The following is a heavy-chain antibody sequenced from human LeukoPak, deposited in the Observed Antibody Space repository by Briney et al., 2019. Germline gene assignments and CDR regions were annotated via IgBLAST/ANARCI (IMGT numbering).Heavy chain of an antibody. Sequence: SVKVSCKASGGTFSSYAISWVRQDPGQGLEWMGGIIPIFGTANYAQKFQGRVTITADESTSTAYMELSSLRSEDTAVYYCARGGITMVRGSLSPFDYWGQGTLVTVSS. CDR1: GGTFSSYA. J-gene: IGHJ4*02. V-gene: IGHV1-69*13. CDR3: ARGGITMVRGSLSPFDY. CDR2: IIPIFGTA. D-gene: IGHD3-10*01.